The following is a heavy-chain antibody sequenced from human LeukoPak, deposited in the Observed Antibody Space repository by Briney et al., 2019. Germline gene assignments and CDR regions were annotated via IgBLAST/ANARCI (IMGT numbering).Heavy chain of an antibody. Sequence: PGGSLRLSCAASGFTFSSYSMNWVRQAPGKGLEWVSSISSSSSYIYYADSVKGRFTISRDNAKNSLYLQMNSLRAEDTAVYYCARVLTGYYSTYYYYYMDVWGKGTTVTVSS. CDR3: ARVLTGYYSTYYYYYMDV. CDR2: ISSSSSYI. V-gene: IGHV3-21*01. D-gene: IGHD3-9*01. CDR1: GFTFSSYS. J-gene: IGHJ6*03.